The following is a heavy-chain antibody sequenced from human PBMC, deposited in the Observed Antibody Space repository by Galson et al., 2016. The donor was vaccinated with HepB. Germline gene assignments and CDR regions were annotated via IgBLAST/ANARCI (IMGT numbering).Heavy chain of an antibody. Sequence: WVRQAPGKGLEWVSVIYSGGSTYYADSVKGRFTISRDNSKNTLYLQMNSLRAEDTAVYYCARGGSSWTFDYWGQGTLVTVSS. J-gene: IGHJ4*02. CDR3: ARGGSSWTFDY. D-gene: IGHD6-13*01. CDR2: IYSGGST. V-gene: IGHV3-53*01.